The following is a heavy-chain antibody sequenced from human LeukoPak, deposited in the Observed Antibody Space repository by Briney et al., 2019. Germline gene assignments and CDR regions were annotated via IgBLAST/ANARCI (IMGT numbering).Heavy chain of an antibody. CDR2: ISGSGGST. V-gene: IGHV3-23*01. CDR3: AKDGRVSAAAGYH. D-gene: IGHD6-13*01. J-gene: IGHJ5*02. Sequence: TGGSLRLSCAASGFTFSSYAMSWVRQAPGKGLEWVSAISGSGGSTYYADSVKGRFTISRDNSKNTLYLQMSSLRAEDTAVYYCAKDGRVSAAAGYHWGQGTLVTVSS. CDR1: GFTFSSYA.